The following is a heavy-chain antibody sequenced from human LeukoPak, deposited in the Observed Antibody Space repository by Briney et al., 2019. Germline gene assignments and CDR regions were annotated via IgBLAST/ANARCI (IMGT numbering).Heavy chain of an antibody. J-gene: IGHJ4*02. CDR2: ISSNGGST. Sequence: PGGSLRLSCAASGFTSSSYAMHWVRQAPRKGLEYVSAISSNGGSTYYANSVKGRFTISRDNSKNTLYLQMNSLRAEDTAVYYCSKMTLWSLRAFDYWGQGTLVTVSS. D-gene: IGHD5/OR15-5a*01. CDR3: SKMTLWSLRAFDY. CDR1: GFTSSSYA. V-gene: IGHV3-64*01.